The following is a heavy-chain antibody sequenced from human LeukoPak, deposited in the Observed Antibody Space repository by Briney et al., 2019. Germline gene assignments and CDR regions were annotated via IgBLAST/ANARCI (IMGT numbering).Heavy chain of an antibody. CDR2: ISSSSSII. J-gene: IGHJ4*02. Sequence: SGGSLRLSCAASEFTFSTYAMNGVREAPGKGRECVSSISSSSSIIYYADAVKGLFTISRDNAKTLLYQKMDRLRAEDTAVYYCATAGTGTHFDYWGQGTLVTVSS. CDR3: ATAGTGTHFDY. V-gene: IGHV3-21*01. D-gene: IGHD1-7*01. CDR1: EFTFSTYA.